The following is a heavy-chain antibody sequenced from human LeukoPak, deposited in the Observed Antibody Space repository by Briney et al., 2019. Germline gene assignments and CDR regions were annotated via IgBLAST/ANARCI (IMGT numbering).Heavy chain of an antibody. CDR3: AREISGTYYIPLGYMDV. Sequence: GGSLRLSCAASGFTFSSYTMNWVRQAPGKGLEWVSSISSSSSNIYYADSVKGRFTISRDNAKNSLYLQMNSLRAEDTAVYYCAREISGTYYIPLGYMDVWGKGATVTVSS. D-gene: IGHD3-10*01. J-gene: IGHJ6*03. CDR1: GFTFSSYT. CDR2: ISSSSSNI. V-gene: IGHV3-21*04.